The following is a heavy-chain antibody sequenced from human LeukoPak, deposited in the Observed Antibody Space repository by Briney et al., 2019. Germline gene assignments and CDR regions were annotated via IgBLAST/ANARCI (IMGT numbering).Heavy chain of an antibody. CDR2: ISGSGGST. Sequence: PGGSLRLSCAASGFTFSDYYMSWVRQAPGKGLEWVSAISGSGGSTYYADSVKGRFTISRDNSKNTLYLQMNSLRAEDTAVYYCAKDGVAIYYYGSGSRWERGWFDPWGQGTLVTVSS. V-gene: IGHV3-23*01. D-gene: IGHD3-10*01. CDR3: AKDGVAIYYYGSGSRWERGWFDP. J-gene: IGHJ5*02. CDR1: GFTFSDYY.